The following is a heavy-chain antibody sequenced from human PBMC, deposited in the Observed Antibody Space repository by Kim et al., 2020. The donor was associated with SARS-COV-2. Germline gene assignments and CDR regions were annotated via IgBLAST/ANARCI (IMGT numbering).Heavy chain of an antibody. D-gene: IGHD6-13*01. V-gene: IGHV4-59*12. CDR3: ARRGRTSSWYYFDF. J-gene: IGHJ4*02. Sequence: NLSLKSRVTISVDTSTNRLSLKLTSVTAADTAVYYCARRGRTSSWYYFDFWGQGTLVTVSS.